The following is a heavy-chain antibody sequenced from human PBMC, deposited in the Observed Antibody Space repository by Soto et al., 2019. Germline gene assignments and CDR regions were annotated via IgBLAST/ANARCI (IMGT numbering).Heavy chain of an antibody. CDR2: ISAYNGNT. Sequence: ASVKVSCKASGYTFTSYGISWVRQSPGQGLEWMGCISAYNGNTNYAQKLQGRVTITTDQSTSTAYMALRSLRSDNTAVYCCARDRRITMVRGVQKTVYYYYYYGMDVWGQGTKVTVS. CDR3: ARDRRITMVRGVQKTVYYYYYYGMDV. V-gene: IGHV1-18*04. CDR1: GYTFTSYG. J-gene: IGHJ6*02. D-gene: IGHD3-10*01.